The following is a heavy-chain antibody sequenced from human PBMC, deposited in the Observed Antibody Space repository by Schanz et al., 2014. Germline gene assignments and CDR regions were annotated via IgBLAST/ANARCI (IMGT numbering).Heavy chain of an antibody. CDR2: MYSSGST. J-gene: IGHJ5*02. CDR1: GGSINSGGYR. D-gene: IGHD3-10*01. CDR3: ARLRGGGVIITT. V-gene: IGHV4-39*01. Sequence: QLQLQESGPGLVKASETLSLTCSVSGGSINSGGYRWGWIRQPPGKGLEWIGTMYSSGSTYYNPSPRGRAPIPAAPSRNYFPLKVFSVTAADTALYYCARLRGGGVIITTWGQGTLVTVSS.